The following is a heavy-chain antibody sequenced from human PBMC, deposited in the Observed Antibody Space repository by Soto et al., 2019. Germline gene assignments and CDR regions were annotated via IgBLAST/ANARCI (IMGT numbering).Heavy chain of an antibody. D-gene: IGHD6-13*01. CDR3: ARDQGVAAAVLTWFDP. V-gene: IGHV4-4*07. Sequence: PSEPLSLTCTVSGASMNSYHWSLIRQPAGKGLEWIGHIHSSGSTNYNPSLKSRVKMSVDTSKNQFSLRLMSLTGADTAVYYCARDQGVAAAVLTWFDPWGQGSLLTI. CDR1: GASMNSYH. J-gene: IGHJ5*02. CDR2: IHSSGST.